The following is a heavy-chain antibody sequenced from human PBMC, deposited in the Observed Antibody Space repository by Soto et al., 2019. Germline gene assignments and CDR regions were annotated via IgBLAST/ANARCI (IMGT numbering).Heavy chain of an antibody. V-gene: IGHV3-30*18. D-gene: IGHD1-26*01. Sequence: SLRLSCVGSGFTFSNYGMHWVRQPPGKGLEWVALISDDGDKRYYADSVRGRLIISRDNSKDILYLQMNSLGPDDTAVYFCAKARVRIVGANSFDYWGQGTPVTVSS. J-gene: IGHJ4*02. CDR2: ISDDGDKR. CDR3: AKARVRIVGANSFDY. CDR1: GFTFSNYG.